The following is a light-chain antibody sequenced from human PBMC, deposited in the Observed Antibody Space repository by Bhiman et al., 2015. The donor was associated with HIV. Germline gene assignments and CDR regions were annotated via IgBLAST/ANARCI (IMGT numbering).Light chain of an antibody. CDR2: EVN. Sequence: QSALTQPASVSGSPGQSITISCTGTSSDVGAYNYVSWYQHHPGKAPKLMIYEVNRRPSGVSYRFSGSKSGNTASLTISGLQAEDEADYYCCSYAGSPLVFGSGTKVTVL. CDR3: CSYAGSPLV. J-gene: IGLJ1*01. CDR1: SSDVGAYNY. V-gene: IGLV2-23*02.